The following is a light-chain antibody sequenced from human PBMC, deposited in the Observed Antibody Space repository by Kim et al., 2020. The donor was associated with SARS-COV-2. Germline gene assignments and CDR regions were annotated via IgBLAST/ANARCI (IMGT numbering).Light chain of an antibody. Sequence: LGQTVRITCQGDSLRSYYASWYQQKPGQAPVLVIYGKNNRPSGIPDRFSGSSSGNTASLTITGAQAEDEADYYCNSRDSSGNHPVFGGGTQLTVL. CDR1: SLRSYY. CDR2: GKN. CDR3: NSRDSSGNHPV. V-gene: IGLV3-19*01. J-gene: IGLJ2*01.